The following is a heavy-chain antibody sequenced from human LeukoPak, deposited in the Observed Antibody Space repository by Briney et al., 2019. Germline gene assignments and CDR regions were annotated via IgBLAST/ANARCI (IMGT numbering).Heavy chain of an antibody. CDR1: GGTFSSYA. V-gene: IGHV1-69*13. Sequence: SVKGSCKASGGTFSSYAISWVRQAPGQGLEWMGGIIPIFGTANYAQKFQGRVTITADESTSTAYMELSSLRSEDTAVYYCARAARGFYDSSGYSFDYWGQGTLVTVSS. D-gene: IGHD3-22*01. J-gene: IGHJ4*02. CDR3: ARAARGFYDSSGYSFDY. CDR2: IIPIFGTA.